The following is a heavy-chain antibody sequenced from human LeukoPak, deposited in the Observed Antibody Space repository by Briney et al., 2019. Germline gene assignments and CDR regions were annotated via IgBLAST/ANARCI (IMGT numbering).Heavy chain of an antibody. CDR2: ISYDGSNK. J-gene: IGHJ4*02. V-gene: IGHV3-30-3*01. D-gene: IGHD5-18*01. CDR3: ARTDTAMVFGKKDYFDY. Sequence: QPGRPLRLSCAASGFTFSSYAMHWVRQAPGKGLEWVAVISYDGSNKYYADSVKGRFTISRDNSKNTLYLQMNSLRAEDTAVYYCARTDTAMVFGKKDYFDYWGQGTLVTVSS. CDR1: GFTFSSYA.